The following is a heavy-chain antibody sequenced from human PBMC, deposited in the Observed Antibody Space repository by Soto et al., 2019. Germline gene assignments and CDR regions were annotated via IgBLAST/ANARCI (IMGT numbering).Heavy chain of an antibody. D-gene: IGHD1-1*01. J-gene: IGHJ4*02. CDR3: ATLRSAWNQREFFFES. V-gene: IGHV3-7*05. CDR1: QFNFRSSW. Sequence: QPGGSLRLSCTASQFNFRSSWLTWVRQAPGKGLEWVASINQDGTGEYYVDSLKGRFTISRDNAKNSLFLQMYSLRAEDTAVYYCATLRSAWNQREFFFESWGQGTLVTVSS. CDR2: INQDGTGE.